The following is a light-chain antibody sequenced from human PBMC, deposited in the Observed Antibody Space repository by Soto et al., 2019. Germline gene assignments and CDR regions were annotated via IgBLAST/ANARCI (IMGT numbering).Light chain of an antibody. CDR3: QQSYSSPWT. J-gene: IGKJ1*01. CDR1: RNVDNN. Sequence: DIQMTQSPSSLSASVGDRVTITCRASRNVDNNVNWYQQKPGKAPNLLIYGSSTLYGGFPSRFSGSGSGTAFTLTVSSLHPEDLAVYFCQQSYSSPWTFGLGTKVEI. V-gene: IGKV1-39*01. CDR2: GSS.